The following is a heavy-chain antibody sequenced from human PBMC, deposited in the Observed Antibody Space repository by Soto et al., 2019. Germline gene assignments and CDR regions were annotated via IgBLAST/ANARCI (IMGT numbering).Heavy chain of an antibody. D-gene: IGHD3-10*01. J-gene: IGHJ3*02. V-gene: IGHV3-33*01. CDR3: ARDHYYYGSGSYSGTEAFDI. CDR1: GFTFSSYG. Sequence: GGSLRLSCAASGFTFSSYGMHWVRQAPGKGLEWVAVIWYDGSNKYYADSVKGRFTISRDNSKNTLYLQMNSLRAEDTAVYYCARDHYYYGSGSYSGTEAFDIWGQGTMVTVSS. CDR2: IWYDGSNK.